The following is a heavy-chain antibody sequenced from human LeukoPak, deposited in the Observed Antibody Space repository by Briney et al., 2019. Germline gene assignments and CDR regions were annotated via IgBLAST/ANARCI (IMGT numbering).Heavy chain of an antibody. CDR1: GFTFDDYA. Sequence: PGGSLRLSCAASGFTFDDYAMHWVRQAPGKGLEWVSGISWNSGSIGYADSVKGRFTISRDNAKNSLYLQVNSLRAEDTALYYCAKDIRSYTTEGFDYWGQGTLVTVSS. J-gene: IGHJ4*02. CDR2: ISWNSGSI. D-gene: IGHD1-26*01. CDR3: AKDIRSYTTEGFDY. V-gene: IGHV3-9*01.